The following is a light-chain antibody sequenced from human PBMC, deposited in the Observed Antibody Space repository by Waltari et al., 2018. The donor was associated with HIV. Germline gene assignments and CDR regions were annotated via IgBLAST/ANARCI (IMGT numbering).Light chain of an antibody. CDR1: EEISRW. J-gene: IGKJ3*01. Sequence: DIQMTQSPSSVSASVGDRVTITCRASEEISRWLAWYQQKPGKAPKLLIDVASRLQSGVPSRFSGSGFGTEFTLTISNLQPEDFASYYCQQADSFPFTFGPGTTVDMK. V-gene: IGKV1-12*01. CDR2: VAS. CDR3: QQADSFPFT.